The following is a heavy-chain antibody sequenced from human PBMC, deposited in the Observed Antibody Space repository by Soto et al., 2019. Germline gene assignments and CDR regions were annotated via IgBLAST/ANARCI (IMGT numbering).Heavy chain of an antibody. CDR2: TSNSGSA. V-gene: IGHV4-61*03. J-gene: IGHJ1*01. CDR3: ARSAISTIIQH. D-gene: IGHD3-3*01. Sequence: PSETLSLTCTVSGGSVNSGTDYWSWIRQPPGKGLEWIGYTSNSGSAKYNPPLKSRVTITTDTSTNHFSLKLTSVTAADTAVYYCARSAISTIIQHWGQGTLVTVSS. CDR1: GGSVNSGTDY.